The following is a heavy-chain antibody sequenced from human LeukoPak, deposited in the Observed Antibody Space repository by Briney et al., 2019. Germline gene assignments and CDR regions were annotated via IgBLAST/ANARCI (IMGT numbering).Heavy chain of an antibody. CDR3: ARYFGRYPVFMDV. D-gene: IGHD3-16*02. CDR1: GGSIRSGRHH. J-gene: IGHJ6*03. CDR2: LDESGRP. V-gene: IGHV4-39*07. Sequence: PSETLSLTCSVSGGSIRSGRHHWAWVRQPPGKGLEFIGSLDESGRPYYNAPLKSRVTISEDSSGKQFSLNLSSVTAADTAVYFCARYFGRYPVFMDVWGRGTTVIVSS.